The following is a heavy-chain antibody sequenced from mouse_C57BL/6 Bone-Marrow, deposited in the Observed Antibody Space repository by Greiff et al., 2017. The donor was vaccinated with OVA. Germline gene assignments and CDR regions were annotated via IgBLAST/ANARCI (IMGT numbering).Heavy chain of an antibody. V-gene: IGHV5-6*01. Sequence: EVQGVESGGDLVKPGGSLKLSCEASGFTFSSYGMSWVRQTPDMRLAWVATISSGGSYTYYPDSVKGRFTISRDNAKTTLYLQMSSLKSEDTAMYYCSRHWHYYGSSYGARFAYWGQGTLVTVSA. J-gene: IGHJ3*01. CDR1: GFTFSSYG. CDR3: SRHWHYYGSSYGARFAY. D-gene: IGHD1-1*01. CDR2: ISSGGSYT.